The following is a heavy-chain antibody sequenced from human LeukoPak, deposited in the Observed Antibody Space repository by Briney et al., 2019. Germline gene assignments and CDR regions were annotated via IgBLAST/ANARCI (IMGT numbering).Heavy chain of an antibody. CDR2: IKQSGNEE. Sequence: GESLRLSCAASGFTFSNYWMTWVRQPPGKGLEWVASIKQSGNEENYVDSVKGRFTISRDSAKKLLFLQMNSLRAEDTAVYFCYGASNLFDYWGQGTLVTVPS. J-gene: IGHJ4*02. CDR3: YGASNLFDY. D-gene: IGHD3-10*01. V-gene: IGHV3-7*01. CDR1: GFTFSNYW.